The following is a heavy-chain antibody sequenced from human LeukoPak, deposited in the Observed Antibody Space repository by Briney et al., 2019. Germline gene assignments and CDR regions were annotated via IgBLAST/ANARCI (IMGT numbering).Heavy chain of an antibody. V-gene: IGHV4-59*08. J-gene: IGHJ4*02. Sequence: SETLSLTCAVSGGSINTYFWSWIRQPPGKGLEWIGYMYYSGSTNYNPSLKSRATISMDASKNQFSLKLNSVTAADTAVYYCARQIAWGVGRFDYWGQGTLATVSA. CDR3: ARQIAWGVGRFDY. CDR1: GGSINTYF. D-gene: IGHD3-10*01. CDR2: MYYSGST.